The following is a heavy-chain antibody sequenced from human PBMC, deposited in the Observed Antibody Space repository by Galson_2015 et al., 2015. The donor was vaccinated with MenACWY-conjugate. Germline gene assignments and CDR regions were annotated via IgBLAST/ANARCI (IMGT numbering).Heavy chain of an antibody. CDR2: ISAYNGVT. V-gene: IGHV1-18*01. D-gene: IGHD6-6*01. CDR3: ARWGASSYFLEY. J-gene: IGHJ4*02. Sequence: SVKVSCKASGYTFTSYGVSWVRQAPGQGLEWMGWISAYNGVTNYAQKLQGRVSMTTDTSTTSAYVELRSLTSDDTAVYYCARWGASSYFLEYWGQGTLVTVSS. CDR1: GYTFTSYG.